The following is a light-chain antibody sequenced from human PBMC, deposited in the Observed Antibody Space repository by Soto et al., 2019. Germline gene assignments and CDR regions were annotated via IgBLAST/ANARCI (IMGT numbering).Light chain of an antibody. V-gene: IGLV2-14*03. CDR1: SSDIGAYDY. CDR2: DVS. J-gene: IGLJ2*01. Sequence: QSVLTQPASVSGSPGQSITISCTGTSSDIGAYDYVSWYQQHPGGVPKLLIYDVSSRPSGVSSRFSGSKSGNTASLTISGLQADDESDYYCATWDDRVLGIVFGGGTKLTVL. CDR3: ATWDDRVLGIV.